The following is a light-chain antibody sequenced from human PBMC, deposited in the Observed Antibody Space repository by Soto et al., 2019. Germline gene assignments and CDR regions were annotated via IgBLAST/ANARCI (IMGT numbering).Light chain of an antibody. CDR2: GAS. CDR3: QQYNNWPWT. Sequence: EIVLTQSPGTLSLSPGERATLSCRASQSVSSSYLAWYQQKPGQAPRRLIYGASTRATGISARFSGSGSGTEFTLTISSLQSEHFAFYYCQQYNNWPWTFGQGTKVDI. J-gene: IGKJ1*01. CDR1: QSVSSSY. V-gene: IGKV3-15*01.